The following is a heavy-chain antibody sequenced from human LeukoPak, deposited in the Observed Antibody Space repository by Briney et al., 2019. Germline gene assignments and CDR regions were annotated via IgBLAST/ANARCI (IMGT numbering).Heavy chain of an antibody. V-gene: IGHV4-4*07. CDR2: LYISGST. Sequence: SETLSLTCTVSGASISSYYYNWIRQTAGRGLEWIGRLYISGSTDYNPSLKSRVTISVDTSKNQFSLKLTSATAADTAVYFCARDLSGSLYFDYWGQGVLVTVSS. CDR3: ARDLSGSLYFDY. J-gene: IGHJ4*02. CDR1: GASISSYY. D-gene: IGHD3-10*01.